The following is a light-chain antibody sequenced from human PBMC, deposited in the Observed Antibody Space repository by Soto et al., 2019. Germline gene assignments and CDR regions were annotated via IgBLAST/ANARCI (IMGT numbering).Light chain of an antibody. CDR3: SSFTSSSTYV. V-gene: IGLV2-14*03. J-gene: IGLJ1*01. CDR2: DLT. CDR1: SSDVGGYNF. Sequence: QSALAQPASVSGSPGQSITISCTGTSSDVGGYNFVSWYQQHPCKAPKLMIYDLTYRSSGVSHRFSGSKSGNTASLTISGLQAEDEADYYCSSFTSSSTYVFGTGTKLTVL.